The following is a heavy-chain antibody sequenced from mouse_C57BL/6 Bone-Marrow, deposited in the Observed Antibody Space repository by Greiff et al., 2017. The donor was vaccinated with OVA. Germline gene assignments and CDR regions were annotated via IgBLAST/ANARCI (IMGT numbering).Heavy chain of an antibody. CDR1: GYTFTNYW. CDR2: IYPGGGYT. Sequence: VKLMESGAELVRPGTSVKMSCKASGYTFTNYWIGWAKQRPGHGLEWIGDIYPGGGYTNYNAKFKGKATLTADKSSSTAYMQFSILTSEDSAIYYCARSGDYDGYWYFDVWGTGTTVTVSS. D-gene: IGHD2-4*01. J-gene: IGHJ1*03. CDR3: ARSGDYDGYWYFDV. V-gene: IGHV1-63*01.